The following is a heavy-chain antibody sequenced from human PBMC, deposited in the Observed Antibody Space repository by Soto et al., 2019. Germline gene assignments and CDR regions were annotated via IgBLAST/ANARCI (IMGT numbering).Heavy chain of an antibody. CDR1: GFAFSRSA. J-gene: IGHJ3*01. CDR3: ARDVGFDAFDL. Sequence: QVKLVESGGGVVQPGRSLRLSCAASGFAFSRSAMQWVRQAPGKGLQWLTFMSYDGANKYYADSVKGRFTISRDNSKNTLYLQMNSLRPDDTAAYYCARDVGFDAFDLWGQGTMVTVSS. V-gene: IGHV3-30-3*01. CDR2: MSYDGANK. D-gene: IGHD3-10*01.